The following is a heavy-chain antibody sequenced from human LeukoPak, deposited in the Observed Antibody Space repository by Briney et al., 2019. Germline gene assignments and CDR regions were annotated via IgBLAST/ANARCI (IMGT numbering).Heavy chain of an antibody. CDR1: GYTFSSYA. CDR3: ARERNYFDY. Sequence: ASVKVSCKASGYTFSSYAIHWVRQAPGQRLEWMGWINAGNGNTKYSQKLQGRVTMTTDTSTSTAYMELRSLRSDDTAVYYCARERNYFDYWGQGTLVTVSS. V-gene: IGHV1-3*01. J-gene: IGHJ4*02. CDR2: INAGNGNT.